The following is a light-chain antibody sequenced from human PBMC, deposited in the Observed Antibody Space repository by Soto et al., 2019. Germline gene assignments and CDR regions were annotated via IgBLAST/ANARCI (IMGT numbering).Light chain of an antibody. CDR3: AAWDDRLNGDV. Sequence: QSVLTQPPSASGTPGQRVTISCSGSTSNIGSNTVSWYQQLPGRAPKLLIYSNDQRPSGAPERFSGSKSGTSASLAISGLQSEDEADYYCAAWDDRLNGDVFGTGTKVTVL. CDR2: SND. CDR1: TSNIGSNT. V-gene: IGLV1-44*01. J-gene: IGLJ1*01.